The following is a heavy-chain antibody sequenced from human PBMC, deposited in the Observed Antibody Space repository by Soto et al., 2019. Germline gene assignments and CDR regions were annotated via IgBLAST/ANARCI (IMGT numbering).Heavy chain of an antibody. V-gene: IGHV3-30-3*01. CDR2: ISYDGSNK. CDR1: GFTFSSYA. D-gene: IGHD3-22*01. J-gene: IGHJ4*02. Sequence: PGGSLRLSCAASGFTFSSYALHWVRQAPGKGLEWVAVISYDGSNKYYADSAKGRFTISRDNSKNTLYLQMNSLRAEDTAVYYCARDQGFDSSGYYALTGHAPILMLDYWGQGTLVTVSS. CDR3: ARDQGFDSSGYYALTGHAPILMLDY.